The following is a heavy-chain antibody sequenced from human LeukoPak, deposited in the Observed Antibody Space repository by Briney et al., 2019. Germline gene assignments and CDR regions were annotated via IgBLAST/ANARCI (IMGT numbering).Heavy chain of an antibody. CDR1: GFTFSRYA. V-gene: IGHV3-23*01. CDR2: ITGSGGST. J-gene: IGHJ6*02. Sequence: GGSLRLSCAASGFTFSRYAMSWVRQAPGKGLEWVSTITGSGGSTNYADSVKGRFTISRDNSKNTLYLQMNSLRAGDTAVYYCANLLVATIKLPRYYGMDVWGQGTTVTVSS. D-gene: IGHD5-12*01. CDR3: ANLLVATIKLPRYYGMDV.